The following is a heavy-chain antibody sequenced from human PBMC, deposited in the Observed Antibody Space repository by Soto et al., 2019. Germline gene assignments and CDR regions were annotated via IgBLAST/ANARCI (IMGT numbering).Heavy chain of an antibody. CDR1: GFTFSSYA. CDR3: AKDFGWYPYYFDY. CDR2: FSGSGGST. J-gene: IGHJ4*02. V-gene: IGHV3-23*01. Sequence: EVQLLESGGGLVQPGGSLRLSCAASGFTFSSYAMSWVRQAPGKGLEWVSSFSGSGGSTYYADSVKGRFTISRDNSKNTLYLQMNSLRAEDTAVYYCAKDFGWYPYYFDYWGQGTLVTVSP. D-gene: IGHD2-15*01.